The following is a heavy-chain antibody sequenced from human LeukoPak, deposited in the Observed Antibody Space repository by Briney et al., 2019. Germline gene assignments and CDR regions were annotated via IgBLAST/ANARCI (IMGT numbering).Heavy chain of an antibody. D-gene: IGHD4-17*01. CDR2: IYSGGST. Sequence: GGSLRLSCAASGFTFSSYGMNWVRQAPGKGLEWVSVIYSGGSTYYADSVKGRFTISRHNSKNTLYLQMNSLRGEDTAVYYCARGPVTTSYYFDYWGQGTLVTVSS. J-gene: IGHJ4*02. CDR3: ARGPVTTSYYFDY. CDR1: GFTFSSYG. V-gene: IGHV3-53*04.